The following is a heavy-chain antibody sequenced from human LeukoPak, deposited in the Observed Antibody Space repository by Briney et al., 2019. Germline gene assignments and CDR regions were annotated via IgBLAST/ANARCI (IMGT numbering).Heavy chain of an antibody. Sequence: PSETLSLTCTVSGGSISSGDYYWSWIRQPPGKGLEWIGYIYYSGSTNYNPSLKSRVTISVDTSKNQFSLKLSSVTAADTAVYYCARVVSAIVVVPAALGYWFDPWGQGTLVTVSS. CDR3: ARVVSAIVVVPAALGYWFDP. J-gene: IGHJ5*02. CDR2: IYYSGST. V-gene: IGHV4-61*08. D-gene: IGHD2-2*01. CDR1: GGSISSGDYY.